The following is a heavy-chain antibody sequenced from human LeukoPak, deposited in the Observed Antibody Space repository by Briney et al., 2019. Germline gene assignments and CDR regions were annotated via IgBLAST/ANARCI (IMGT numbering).Heavy chain of an antibody. D-gene: IGHD3-22*01. J-gene: IGHJ4*02. V-gene: IGHV1-69*04. CDR3: ATAIDYYDSSGLDY. CDR2: IIPILGIA. Sequence: SVKLSCTASGGTFSSYAISWVRQSPGQGLEWMGRIIPILGIANYAQKFQGRVTITADKSTSTAYMELSSLRSEDTAVYYCATAIDYYDSSGLDYWGQGTLVTVSS. CDR1: GGTFSSYA.